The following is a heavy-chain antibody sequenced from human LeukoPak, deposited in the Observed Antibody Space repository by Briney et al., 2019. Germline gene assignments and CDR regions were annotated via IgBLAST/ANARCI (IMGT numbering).Heavy chain of an antibody. CDR1: GGTFSSYA. CDR2: IIPIFGTA. V-gene: IGHV1-69*06. Sequence: SVKVSCKASGGTFSSYAISWVRQAPGQGLEWMGGIIPIFGTANYAQKFQGRVTITADKSTSTAYMELSSLRSEDTAVYYCASSGTPHYDILTGYYFDYWGQGTLVTVSS. J-gene: IGHJ4*02. D-gene: IGHD3-9*01. CDR3: ASSGTPHYDILTGYYFDY.